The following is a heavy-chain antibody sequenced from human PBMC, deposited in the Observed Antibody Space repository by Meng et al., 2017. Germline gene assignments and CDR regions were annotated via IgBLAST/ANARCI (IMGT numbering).Heavy chain of an antibody. V-gene: IGHV1-18*01. D-gene: IGHD3-10*01. Sequence: KRPGSTGMVPRKACGSASHSDVCTWRGQAPGQGLQAMARSRASNATTNSAQKVQGRITLTTDKDTRNAYMELRSLRSEDTAVYYCAREPGFNGSGCFYGYFDLWGRGTLVTVSS. CDR2: SRASNATT. CDR3: AREPGFNGSGCFYGYFDL. CDR1: GSASHSDV. J-gene: IGHJ2*01.